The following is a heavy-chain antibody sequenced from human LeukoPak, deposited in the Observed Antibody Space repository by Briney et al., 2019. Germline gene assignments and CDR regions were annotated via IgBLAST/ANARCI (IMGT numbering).Heavy chain of an antibody. D-gene: IGHD3-22*01. J-gene: IGHJ3*02. Sequence: SETLSLTCTVSGASISNGAYYWTWIRQPAGKGLEWIGRFSPSGSTNYNPSLKSRVTISVDTSKNQFSLKLSSVTAADTAVYYCARDRGDSSGYDDAFDIWGQGTMVTVSS. CDR3: ARDRGDSSGYDDAFDI. CDR1: GASISNGAYY. V-gene: IGHV4-61*02. CDR2: FSPSGST.